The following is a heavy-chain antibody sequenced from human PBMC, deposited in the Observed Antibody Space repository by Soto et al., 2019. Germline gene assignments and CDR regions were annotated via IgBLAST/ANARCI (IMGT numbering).Heavy chain of an antibody. CDR2: ISDDGSNK. V-gene: IGHV3-30*03. D-gene: IGHD3-10*01. J-gene: IGHJ4*02. CDR3: ARSKNMGGKSYIFDF. CDR1: GLTFSRYG. Sequence: QVQMLESGGGVGQPGRSLRLSCAASGLTFSRYGMHWVRQVPGKVLEWVAVISDDGSNKNYADSVKGRFTISRDNSKKTLCLQMHSLRIEVAALYFCARSKNMGGKSYIFDFWGQGTGVSVSS.